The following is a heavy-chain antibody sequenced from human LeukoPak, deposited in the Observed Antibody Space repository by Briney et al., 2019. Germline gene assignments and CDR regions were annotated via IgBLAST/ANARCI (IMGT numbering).Heavy chain of an antibody. J-gene: IGHJ6*03. Sequence: GGSLRLSCAASGFTVSSNYMSWVRQAPGKGLEWVSRINSDGSSTSYADSVKGRFTISRDDAKNTLYLQMNSLRAEDTAVYYCARAGVVIPYYYYYMDVWGKGTTVTVSS. CDR2: INSDGSST. CDR3: ARAGVVIPYYYYYMDV. D-gene: IGHD3-3*01. CDR1: GFTVSSNY. V-gene: IGHV3-74*01.